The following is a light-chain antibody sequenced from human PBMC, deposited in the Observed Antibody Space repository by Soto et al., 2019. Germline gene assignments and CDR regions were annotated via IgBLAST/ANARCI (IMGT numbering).Light chain of an antibody. Sequence: QSALTQPASVSGSPGQSITVSCTDVGFYGLISWYQQHPGKVPKLIIYDVNQRPSGVSDRFSGSKSGNAAYLTISALQAGDEADYYCSLDAGRSKDVFGTGTKLTVL. CDR3: SLDAGRSKDV. CDR1: VGFYGL. CDR2: DVN. J-gene: IGLJ1*01. V-gene: IGLV2-23*02.